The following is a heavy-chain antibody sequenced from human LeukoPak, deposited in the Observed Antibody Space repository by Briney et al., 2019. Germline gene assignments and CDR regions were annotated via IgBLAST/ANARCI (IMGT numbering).Heavy chain of an antibody. Sequence: GVSLRLSCAASRFPFSIYYMSCVPHAPAKGLECVTNIKQDGSEKYYVDSVKRRYTISRDNAKNSLYLQMNSLRAEDTAVYYCVNDILTGYGFGDNDNWFDPWGQGTLVTVSS. J-gene: IGHJ5*02. CDR2: IKQDGSEK. D-gene: IGHD3-9*01. CDR1: RFPFSIYY. V-gene: IGHV3-7*01. CDR3: VNDILTGYGFGDNDNWFDP.